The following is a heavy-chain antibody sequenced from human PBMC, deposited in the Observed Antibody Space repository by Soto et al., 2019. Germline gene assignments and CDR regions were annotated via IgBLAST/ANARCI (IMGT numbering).Heavy chain of an antibody. Sequence: WEALSLTCTVWDASIGTYSWRWIRQPPGKGLEWIGYIYYSGSDSGSTNYIPSLKSRVTISVDTSKNQFSLRLTSVTAADTAVYFCTRGGGDFWGQGTLVTVS. CDR3: TRGGGDF. V-gene: IGHV4-59*01. D-gene: IGHD6-25*01. J-gene: IGHJ4*02. CDR2: IYYSGSDSGST. CDR1: DASIGTYS.